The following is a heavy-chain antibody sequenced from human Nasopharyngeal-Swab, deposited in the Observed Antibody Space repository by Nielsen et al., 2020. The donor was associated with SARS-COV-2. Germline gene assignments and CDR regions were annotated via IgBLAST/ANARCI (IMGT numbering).Heavy chain of an antibody. Sequence: GESLKISCAASGFAFSNYSMNWVRQAPGKGLEWVAAISSGTSYIYYADSVKGRFTISRDNAKNTLYLQMNSLRAEDTAVYYCARDGFGESHYYYYYCMDVWGQGTTVTVSS. CDR2: ISSGTSYI. V-gene: IGHV3-21*01. CDR3: ARDGFGESHYYYYYCMDV. CDR1: GFAFSNYS. J-gene: IGHJ6*02. D-gene: IGHD3-10*01.